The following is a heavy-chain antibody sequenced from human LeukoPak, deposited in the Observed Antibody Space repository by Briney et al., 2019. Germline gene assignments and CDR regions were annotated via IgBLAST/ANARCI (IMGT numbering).Heavy chain of an antibody. CDR2: INPNSGGT. CDR1: GYTFTGYY. D-gene: IGHD3-9*01. Sequence: ASVKVSCKASGYTFTGYYMHWVRQAPGQGLGWMGWINPNSGGTNYAQKFQGRVTMTRDTSISTAYMELSRLRSDDTAVYYCARTVMRITIFWSDYYYGMDVWGQGTTVTVSS. J-gene: IGHJ6*02. V-gene: IGHV1-2*02. CDR3: ARTVMRITIFWSDYYYGMDV.